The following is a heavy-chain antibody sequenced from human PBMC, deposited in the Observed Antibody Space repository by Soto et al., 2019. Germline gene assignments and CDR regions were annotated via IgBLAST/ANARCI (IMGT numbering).Heavy chain of an antibody. CDR1: GYTFTSYG. V-gene: IGHV1-18*01. CDR3: ARGRYGDY. D-gene: IGHD1-1*01. CDR2: ISAHNGNT. J-gene: IGHJ4*02. Sequence: QVHLVQSGAEVEKPGASVKVCCKASGYTFTSYGITWVRQAPGQGLEWMGWISAHNGNTDYAEKLQGRVIVTRDTSTSTAYMELRSLISDDTAVYYCARGRYGDYWGQGALVTVSS.